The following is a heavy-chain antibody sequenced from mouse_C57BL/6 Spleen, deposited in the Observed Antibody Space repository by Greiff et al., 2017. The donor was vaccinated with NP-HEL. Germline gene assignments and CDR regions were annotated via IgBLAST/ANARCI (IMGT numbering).Heavy chain of an antibody. V-gene: IGHV1-22*01. CDR3: ARSPYYYGSRDYYAMDY. D-gene: IGHD1-1*01. J-gene: IGHJ4*01. CDR2: INPNNGGT. Sequence: VQLKDSGPELVKPGASVKMSCKASGYTFTDYNMHWVKQSHGKSLEWIGYINPNNGGTSYNQKFKGKATLTVNKSSSTAYMELRSLTSEDSAVYYCARSPYYYGSRDYYAMDYWGQGTSVTVSS. CDR1: GYTFTDYN.